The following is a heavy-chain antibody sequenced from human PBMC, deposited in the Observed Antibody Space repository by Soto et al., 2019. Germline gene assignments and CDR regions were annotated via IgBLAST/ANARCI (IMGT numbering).Heavy chain of an antibody. CDR1: GGSISSCGYY. Sequence: SETRSHTCTVSGGSISSCGYYWSWIRQHPGKGLEWLGYIYYSGSTYYNPSLKSRVTISVDTSKNQFSLKLSSVTAADTAVYYCPTGSSHYDLLSSYYVDLGAFTISGQETMVTV. CDR3: PTGSSHYDLLSSYYVDLGAFTI. D-gene: IGHD3-3*01. V-gene: IGHV4-31*03. CDR2: IYYSGST. J-gene: IGHJ3*02.